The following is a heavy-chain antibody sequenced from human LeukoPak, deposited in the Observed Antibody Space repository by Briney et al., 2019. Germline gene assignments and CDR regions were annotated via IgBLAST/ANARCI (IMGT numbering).Heavy chain of an antibody. V-gene: IGHV4-4*02. CDR3: ARSRWDTAMNY. D-gene: IGHD5-18*01. CDR2: IYHSGST. CDR1: GGSISSSNW. Sequence: PSGTLSLTCAVSGGSISSSNWWSWVRQPPGKGLEWIGEIYHSGSTNYNPSLKRRVTISVDKSKNQFSLKLSSVTAADTAVYYCARSRWDTAMNYWGQGTLVTVSS. J-gene: IGHJ4*02.